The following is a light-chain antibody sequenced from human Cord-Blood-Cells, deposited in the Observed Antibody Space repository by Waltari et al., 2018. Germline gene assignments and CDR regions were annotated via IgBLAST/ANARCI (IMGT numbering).Light chain of an antibody. CDR2: KAS. CDR3: QQYNSYST. J-gene: IGKJ1*01. Sequence: DIQMTQSPSTLSASVGYRVTITCRASQSISSWLAWYQQKTGKAPKLLIDKASSLESGVPSRFSGSGSGTEFTLTISSLQPDDFATYYCQQYNSYSTFGQGTKVEIK. CDR1: QSISSW. V-gene: IGKV1-5*03.